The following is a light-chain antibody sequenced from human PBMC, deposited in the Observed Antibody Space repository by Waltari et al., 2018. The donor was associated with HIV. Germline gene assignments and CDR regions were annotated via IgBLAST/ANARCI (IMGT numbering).Light chain of an antibody. CDR3: QQSYRTPWT. V-gene: IGKV1-39*01. J-gene: IGKJ1*01. CDR1: QGISSF. Sequence: DLQMTQLPSSLCASRGARATINCRASQGISSFLNWYQQKPGKAPRLLIYAASSLQSGVPSRFSGSGSGTDFSLTISSLQPEDFATYYCQQSYRTPWTFGQGTKVEIK. CDR2: AAS.